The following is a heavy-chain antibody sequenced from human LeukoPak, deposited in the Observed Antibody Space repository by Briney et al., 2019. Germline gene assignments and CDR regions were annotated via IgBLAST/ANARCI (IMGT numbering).Heavy chain of an antibody. CDR2: IYYSGST. CDR1: GGSISSGGYY. D-gene: IGHD1-14*01. CDR3: AGLEPGDNWFDP. J-gene: IGHJ5*02. Sequence: SQTLSLTCTVSGGSISSGGYYWSWIRQHPGKGLEWIGYIYYSGSTNYNPSLKSRVTISVDTSKNQFSLKLSSVTAADTAVYYCAGLEPGDNWFDPWGQGTLVTVSS. V-gene: IGHV4-31*03.